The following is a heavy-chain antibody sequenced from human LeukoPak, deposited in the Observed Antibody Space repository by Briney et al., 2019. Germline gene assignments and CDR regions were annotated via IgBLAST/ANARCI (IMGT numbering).Heavy chain of an antibody. CDR1: RFTFSSYE. CDR2: IGGSGSPI. J-gene: IGHJ4*02. Sequence: PGGSLRLSCAASRFTFSSYEMNWVRQAPGQGLEWVSYIGGSGSPIYYADSVKGRFTISRDNAKNSLYLQMNSLRAEDTAVYYCARGTFYFDYWGQGTLATVSS. CDR3: ARGTFYFDY. V-gene: IGHV3-48*03. D-gene: IGHD2/OR15-2a*01.